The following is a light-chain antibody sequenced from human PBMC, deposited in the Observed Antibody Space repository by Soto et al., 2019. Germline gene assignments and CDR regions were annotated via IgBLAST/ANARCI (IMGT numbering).Light chain of an antibody. Sequence: QSALTQPASVSASPGQSITISCTGTNSDVGAYNYVCWYQQHPDKVPKLIIHDVSNRPSGVSNRFSGSKSDNTASLTISGLQAEDEADYYCSSYTRNRTVIFGGGTKVTVL. CDR3: SSYTRNRTVI. CDR1: NSDVGAYNY. J-gene: IGLJ2*01. CDR2: DVS. V-gene: IGLV2-14*01.